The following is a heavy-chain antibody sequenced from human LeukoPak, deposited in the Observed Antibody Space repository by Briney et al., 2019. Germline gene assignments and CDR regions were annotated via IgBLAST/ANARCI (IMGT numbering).Heavy chain of an antibody. CDR3: ARRALDPDSWYYYMDV. CDR2: IFPGDSDI. D-gene: IGHD1-1*01. V-gene: IGHV5-51*01. J-gene: IGHJ6*03. CDR1: GYKFADYW. Sequence: GESLTISCKGSGYKFADYWVVWVRQMPGKGLEYVGIIFPGDSDIRYSQSFQGQVTISADKSISTAYLQWSSLKASDTAVYYCARRALDPDSWYYYMDVWGKGTTVTVS.